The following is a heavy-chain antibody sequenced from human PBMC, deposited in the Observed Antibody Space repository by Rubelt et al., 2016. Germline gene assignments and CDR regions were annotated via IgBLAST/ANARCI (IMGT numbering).Heavy chain of an antibody. CDR3: ARDPTTRFTSTGWFDP. Sequence: QVQLVQSGAEVKKPGASVKVSCKASGYTFTSYGISWVRQAPGQGLEWMGWISAYNGNTNYAQKLQGRVPMTTDTSTSTAYMGLRSLGSDDTAVYYCARDPTTRFTSTGWFDPWGQGTLVTVSS. CDR1: GYTFTSYG. J-gene: IGHJ5*02. D-gene: IGHD5-12*01. V-gene: IGHV1-18*01. CDR2: ISAYNGNT.